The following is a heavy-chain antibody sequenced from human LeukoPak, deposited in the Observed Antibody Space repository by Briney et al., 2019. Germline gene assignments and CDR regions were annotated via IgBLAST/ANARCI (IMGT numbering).Heavy chain of an antibody. Sequence: ASVKLSCTASGYTFTSYYMHWVRQAPGQGPEWMGVINTSGGSTSYAQKFQGRVTMTRDTSTSTVYMELSSLRSEDTAVYYCARGTGIAAAVTSLFQYWGQGTLVTVSS. CDR1: GYTFTSYY. CDR3: ARGTGIAAAVTSLFQY. J-gene: IGHJ1*01. CDR2: INTSGGST. V-gene: IGHV1-46*01. D-gene: IGHD6-13*01.